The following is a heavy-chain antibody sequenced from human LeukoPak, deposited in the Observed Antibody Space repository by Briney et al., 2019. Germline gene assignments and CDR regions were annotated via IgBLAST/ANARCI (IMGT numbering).Heavy chain of an antibody. J-gene: IGHJ5*02. CDR2: IYYSGNT. CDR3: ARHAIYSGGYSFWFDP. V-gene: IGHV4-59*08. Sequence: SETLSLTCTVSGGSINNYYWSWIRQPPGKGLEWVGFIYYSGNTNYNPSLKSRASISLDTSKNLCSLRLSSVTAADTAVYYCARHAIYSGGYSFWFDPWGLGTLVTVSS. CDR1: GGSINNYY. D-gene: IGHD1-26*01.